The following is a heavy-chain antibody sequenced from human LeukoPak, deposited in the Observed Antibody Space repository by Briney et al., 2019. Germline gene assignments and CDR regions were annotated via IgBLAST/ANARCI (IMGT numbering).Heavy chain of an antibody. CDR3: ASLRFLEWLDY. CDR2: INSAGSST. D-gene: IGHD3-3*01. J-gene: IGHJ4*02. V-gene: IGHV3-74*01. CDR1: GFIFSSYW. Sequence: GGSLRLSCAASGFIFSSYWMHWVRQAPGKGLVWVSRINSAGSSTSYADSVKGRFTISRDNAKNTLYLQMNSLRAEDTAVYYCASLRFLEWLDYWGQGTLVTVSS.